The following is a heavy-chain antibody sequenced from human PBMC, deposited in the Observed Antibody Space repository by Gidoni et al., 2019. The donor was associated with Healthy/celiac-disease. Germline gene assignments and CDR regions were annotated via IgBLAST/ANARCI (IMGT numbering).Heavy chain of an antibody. V-gene: IGHV4-39*01. D-gene: IGHD6-6*01. CDR2: IYYSGST. CDR3: ARHPYSSSLAWFDP. CDR1: GGSISSSSYY. Sequence: QLQLQESGPGLVKPSETMSLTCTVSGGSISSSSYYWGWIRQPPGKGLEWIGSIYYSGSTYYNPSLKSRVTISVDTSKNQCSLKLSSVTAADTAVYYCARHPYSSSLAWFDPWGQGTLVTVSS. J-gene: IGHJ5*02.